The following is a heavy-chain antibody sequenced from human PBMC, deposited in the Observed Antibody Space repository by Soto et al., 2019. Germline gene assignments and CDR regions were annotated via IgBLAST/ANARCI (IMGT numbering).Heavy chain of an antibody. CDR1: GFTFSSYW. J-gene: IGHJ6*02. CDR2: INQDGSEK. D-gene: IGHD6-13*01. CDR3: ARDGSSSWYSYYYNGMDV. V-gene: IGHV3-7*05. Sequence: EVQLVESGGGFVQPGGSLRLSCAASGFTFSSYWMSWVRQAPGKGLEWVANINQDGSEKFYVDSVKGRFTISRDNAKKSLYLQMNTLRVEDTAVYYCARDGSSSWYSYYYNGMDVWGQGTTVTVSS.